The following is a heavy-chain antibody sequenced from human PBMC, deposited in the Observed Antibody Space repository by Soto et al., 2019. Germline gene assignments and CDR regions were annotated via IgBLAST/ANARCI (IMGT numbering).Heavy chain of an antibody. D-gene: IGHD3-10*01. CDR1: GGSFSGYY. CDR3: ARVVLHYYGSGSYGDY. V-gene: IGHV4-34*01. Sequence: QVQLQQWGAGLLKPSETLSLTCAVYGGSFSGYYWSWIRQPPGKGLEWIGEINHSGSTNYNPSLKGRVTISVDTSKNQFSLKLSSVTAADTAVYYCARVVLHYYGSGSYGDYWGQGTLVTVSS. J-gene: IGHJ4*02. CDR2: INHSGST.